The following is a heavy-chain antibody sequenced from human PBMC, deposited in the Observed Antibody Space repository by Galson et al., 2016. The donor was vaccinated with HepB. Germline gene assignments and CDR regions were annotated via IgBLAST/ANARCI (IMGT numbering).Heavy chain of an antibody. CDR2: ISYSGGST. CDR1: GFTFSRDA. V-gene: IGHV3-23*01. J-gene: IGHJ6*02. CDR3: AKDSGNALLRGVHMASYYYGIDV. D-gene: IGHD3-10*01. Sequence: SLRLSCAASGFTFSRDAMSWLRQIPGKGLEWVSTISYSGGSTYYADSVKGRFTISRDNPKNTGFLQMKSLRVEDSAIYYCAKDSGNALLRGVHMASYYYGIDVWGQGTTVSVSS.